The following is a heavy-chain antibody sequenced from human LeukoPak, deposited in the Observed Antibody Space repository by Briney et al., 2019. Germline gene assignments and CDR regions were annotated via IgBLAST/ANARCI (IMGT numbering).Heavy chain of an antibody. D-gene: IGHD3-3*01. J-gene: IGHJ4*02. CDR2: ISSSGSTI. CDR1: GFTFSDYY. Sequence: GGSLRLSCAASGFTFSDYYMSWIRQAPGKGLEWVSYISSSGSTIYYADSVKGRFTISRDNAKTSLYLQMNSLTAADTAVYYCARGVDSDFWSGYYIDYWGQGTLVTVSS. CDR3: ARGVDSDFWSGYYIDY. V-gene: IGHV3-11*04.